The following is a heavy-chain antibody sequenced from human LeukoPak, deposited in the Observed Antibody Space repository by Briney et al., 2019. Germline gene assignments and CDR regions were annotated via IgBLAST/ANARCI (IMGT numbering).Heavy chain of an antibody. V-gene: IGHV4-59*01. Sequence: SETLSLTCTVSGGSIGSYYWSWIRQPPGKGLEWIGYIYYSGSTNYNPSLKSRVSISLDTSKNQFSLKLNSVTAADTAVYYCARGSSPFDYWGQGTLVTVSS. CDR1: GGSIGSYY. CDR2: IYYSGST. D-gene: IGHD2-2*01. J-gene: IGHJ4*02. CDR3: ARGSSPFDY.